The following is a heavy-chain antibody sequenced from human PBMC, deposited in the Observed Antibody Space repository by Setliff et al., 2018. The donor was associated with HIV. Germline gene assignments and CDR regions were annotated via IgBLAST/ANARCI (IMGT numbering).Heavy chain of an antibody. V-gene: IGHV4-59*12. CDR1: GSLTSYY. CDR3: ARGTKLVWGRWFDP. D-gene: IGHD6-6*01. J-gene: IGHJ5*02. CDR2: IYHTGTT. Sequence: SETLSLTCTVSGSLTSYYWSWIRQSPGKRPEWIGHIYHTGTTNYSPSLKSRVTMSVDTARNRFSLKLRSVTAADTAIYYCARGTKLVWGRWFDPWGQGALVTVSS.